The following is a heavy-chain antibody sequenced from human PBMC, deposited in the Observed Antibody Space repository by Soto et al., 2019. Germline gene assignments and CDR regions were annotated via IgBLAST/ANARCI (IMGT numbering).Heavy chain of an antibody. CDR3: ARDAGLYGSGSYYRGSNYMDV. J-gene: IGHJ6*03. V-gene: IGHV1-2*02. CDR2: IIPKSGST. D-gene: IGHD3-10*01. CDR1: GGGNLRDYR. Sequence: ASVKVSCKASGGGNLRDYRTTWVRRAPGQGLEWMGGIIPKSGSTNYAQNFQGRVTMTRDTSISTAYMELSRLRSDDTAVYYCARDAGLYGSGSYYRGSNYMDVWGKGTTVTVSS.